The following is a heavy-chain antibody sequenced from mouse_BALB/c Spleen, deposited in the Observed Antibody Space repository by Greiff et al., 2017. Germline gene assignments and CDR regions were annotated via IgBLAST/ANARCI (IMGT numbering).Heavy chain of an antibody. V-gene: IGHV2-6-2*01. D-gene: IGHD1-2*01. CDR2: IWSDGST. Sequence: QVQLKESGPDLVAPSQSLSITCTVSGFSLTSYGVHWVRQPPGKGLEWLVVIWSDGSTTYNSALKSRLSISKDNSKSQVFLKMNSLQTDDTAMYYCARHGDYGSYFDYWGQGTTLTVSS. J-gene: IGHJ2*01. CDR3: ARHGDYGSYFDY. CDR1: GFSLTSYG.